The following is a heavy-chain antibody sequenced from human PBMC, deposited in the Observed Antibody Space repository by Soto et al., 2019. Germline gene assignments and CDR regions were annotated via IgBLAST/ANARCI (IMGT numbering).Heavy chain of an antibody. V-gene: IGHV1-2*04. CDR3: AILSGGRLVPPRAYYYYGMDV. Sequence: ASVKVSCKASGYTFTTFGISWVRQAPGQGLEWMGWINPNSGGTNYAQKFQGWVTMTRDTSISTAYMELSRLRSDDTAVYYCAILSGGRLVPPRAYYYYGMDVWGQGTTVTVSS. J-gene: IGHJ6*02. D-gene: IGHD6-19*01. CDR2: INPNSGGT. CDR1: GYTFTTFG.